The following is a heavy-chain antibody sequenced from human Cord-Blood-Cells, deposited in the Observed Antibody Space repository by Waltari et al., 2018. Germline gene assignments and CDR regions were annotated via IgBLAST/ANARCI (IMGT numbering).Heavy chain of an antibody. D-gene: IGHD7-27*01. CDR3: AKTITGDDAFDI. CDR1: RFTLVVYT. J-gene: IGHJ3*02. Sequence: EVQLVESAGVVVQPGGSLTLTCAAPRFTLVVYTWHWARQAPGKGLEWVSLISWDGGSTYYADSVKGRFTISRDNSKNSLYLQMNSLRTEDTALYYCAKTITGDDAFDIWGQGTMVTVSS. CDR2: ISWDGGST. V-gene: IGHV3-43*01.